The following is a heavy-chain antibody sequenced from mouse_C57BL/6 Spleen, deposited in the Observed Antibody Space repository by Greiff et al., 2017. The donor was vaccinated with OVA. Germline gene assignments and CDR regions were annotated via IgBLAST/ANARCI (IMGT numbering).Heavy chain of an antibody. CDR2: ISSGSSTI. J-gene: IGHJ3*01. CDR1: GFTFSDYG. V-gene: IGHV5-17*01. CDR3: ARALGAY. Sequence: EVQLQESGGGLVKPGGSLKLSCAASGFTFSDYGMHWVRQAPEKGLEWVAYISSGSSTIYYADTVKGRFTISRDNAKNTLFLQMTSLRSEDTAMYYCARALGAYWGQGTLVTVSA.